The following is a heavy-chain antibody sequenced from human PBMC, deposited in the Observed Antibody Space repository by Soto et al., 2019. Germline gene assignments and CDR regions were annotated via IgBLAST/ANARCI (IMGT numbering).Heavy chain of an antibody. CDR2: ISSNGANT. CDR1: GFTFDSPYSHG. Sequence: GGSLRLSCAASGFTFDSPYSHGMSWVRQSPGKGPEWVSTISSNGANTHYAESVKGRFTISKDASRNTVHLHMNNLRAEDTATYFCVSWVSAHFDYWGHGTPVTVSS. CDR3: VSWVSAHFDY. J-gene: IGHJ4*01. D-gene: IGHD2-8*01. V-gene: IGHV3-23*01.